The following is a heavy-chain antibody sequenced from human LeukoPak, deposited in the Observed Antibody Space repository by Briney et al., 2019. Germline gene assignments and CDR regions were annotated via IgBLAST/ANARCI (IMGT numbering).Heavy chain of an antibody. D-gene: IGHD3-3*01. Sequence: GGSLRLSCAASGFTFSSYEMSWVRQAPGKGLEWIPYISSSGSPIYYADSVKGRFTISRDNAKNSLYLQMNSLRAEDTAFYYCARVPHYNFWSGYSFDYWGQGTLVTVSS. CDR3: ARVPHYNFWSGYSFDY. V-gene: IGHV3-48*03. CDR2: ISSSGSPI. J-gene: IGHJ4*02. CDR1: GFTFSSYE.